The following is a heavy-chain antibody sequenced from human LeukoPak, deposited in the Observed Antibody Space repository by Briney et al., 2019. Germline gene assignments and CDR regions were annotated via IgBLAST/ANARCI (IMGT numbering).Heavy chain of an antibody. J-gene: IGHJ5*02. D-gene: IGHD1-20*01. V-gene: IGHV3-53*01. CDR2: IYTGGTT. CDR3: ARGITGSNNWFDP. Sequence: GGSLRLSCAASGFTVSSTYMSWLRQAPGKGLEWVSLIYTGGTTYYADSVKGRFTISRDNSENTLYLQMNSLRAEDTAVYYCARGITGSNNWFDPWGQGTLVTVSS. CDR1: GFTVSSTY.